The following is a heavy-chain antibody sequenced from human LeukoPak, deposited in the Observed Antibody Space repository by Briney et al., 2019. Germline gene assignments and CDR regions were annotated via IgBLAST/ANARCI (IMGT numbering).Heavy chain of an antibody. CDR3: ARNNSVVRGALDY. J-gene: IGHJ4*01. CDR2: VFYSGSP. CDR1: GGSMSTNSYY. D-gene: IGHD3-10*01. Sequence: PSETLSLTCSVSGGSMSTNSYYWGRIRRPPGKGLEWIGSVFYSGSPYYNPSLKSRLTISVDTSKNQFSLRLTSVTAADTAVYYCARNNSVVRGALDYWGQGILVTVSS. V-gene: IGHV4-39*01.